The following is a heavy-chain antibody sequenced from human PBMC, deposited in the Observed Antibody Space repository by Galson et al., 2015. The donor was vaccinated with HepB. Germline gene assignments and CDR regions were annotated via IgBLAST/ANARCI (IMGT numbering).Heavy chain of an antibody. Sequence: SLRLSCAASGFTFSGSAMHWVRQASGKGLEWVGRIRSKANSYATAYAASVKGRFTISRDDSKNTAYLQMNSLKTEDTAVYYCTRLHVAGTDYWGQGTLVTVSS. CDR3: TRLHVAGTDY. D-gene: IGHD6-19*01. CDR2: IRSKANSYAT. V-gene: IGHV3-73*01. J-gene: IGHJ4*02. CDR1: GFTFSGSA.